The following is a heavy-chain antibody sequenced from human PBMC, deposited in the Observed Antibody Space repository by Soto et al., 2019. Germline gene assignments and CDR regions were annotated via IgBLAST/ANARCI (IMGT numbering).Heavy chain of an antibody. Sequence: PGGPLRLSCAASGFTFSSYSMNWVRQAPGKGLEWVSSISSSSSYIYYADSVEGRFTISRDNAKNSLYLQMNSLRAEDTAVYYCASIAIFDSSGWSAAFDIWGQGTMLTVSS. D-gene: IGHD3-22*01. CDR1: GFTFSSYS. V-gene: IGHV3-21*01. CDR2: ISSSSSYI. J-gene: IGHJ3*02. CDR3: ASIAIFDSSGWSAAFDI.